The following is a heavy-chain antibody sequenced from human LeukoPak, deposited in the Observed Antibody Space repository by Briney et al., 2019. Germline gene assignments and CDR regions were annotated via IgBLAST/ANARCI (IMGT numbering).Heavy chain of an antibody. Sequence: GGSLRLSCAASGFTFTSYAMNWVRQAPGKGLEWVSGIRVGGETYYADSVKGRFTISRDNSENTLYLQMSGLRAEDTAVYHCAKGTGDTGYYFDYWGQGTLVTVSS. CDR2: IRVGGET. CDR1: GFTFTSYA. CDR3: AKGTGDTGYYFDY. J-gene: IGHJ4*02. V-gene: IGHV3-23*01. D-gene: IGHD7-27*01.